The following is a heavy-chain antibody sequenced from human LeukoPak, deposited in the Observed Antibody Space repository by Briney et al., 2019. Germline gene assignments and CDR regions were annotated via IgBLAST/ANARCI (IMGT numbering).Heavy chain of an antibody. J-gene: IGHJ4*02. V-gene: IGHV3-23*01. CDR3: ARGIEADDY. D-gene: IGHD2-15*01. CDR2: ISGSGGNT. Sequence: PGGTLRLSCAASGFTFSSYGMSWVRQAPGKGLEWVSAISGSGGNTYYADSVKGRFTISRDNSKNTLYLQMNSLRAEDTAVYYCARGIEADDYWGQGTLVTVSS. CDR1: GFTFSSYG.